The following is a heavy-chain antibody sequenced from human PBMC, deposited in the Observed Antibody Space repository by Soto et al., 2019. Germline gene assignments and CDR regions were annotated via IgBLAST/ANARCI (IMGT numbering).Heavy chain of an antibody. CDR3: ARAPKGGVFDF. D-gene: IGHD3-16*01. J-gene: IGHJ4*02. CDR2: ISSSGSNT. CDR1: GFTFGDYY. V-gene: IGHV3-11*01. Sequence: TGGSLRLSCAASGFTFGDYYMSWIRQAPGKGLGWVSYISSSGSNTYYAESMKGRFRISRDSANNSLYLQMNSLRAEDTAVYYCARAPKGGVFDFWGQGALVTVSS.